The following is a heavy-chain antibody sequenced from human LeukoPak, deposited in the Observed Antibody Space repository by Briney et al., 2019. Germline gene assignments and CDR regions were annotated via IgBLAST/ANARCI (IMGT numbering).Heavy chain of an antibody. CDR3: ARADGYSNYRFEDY. V-gene: IGHV1-69*05. J-gene: IGHJ4*02. Sequence: SVKVSCKASGGTFSSYAISWVRQAPGQGLEWMGGIIPIFGTANYAQKLQGRVTMTTDTSTSTAYMEPRSLRSDDTAVYYCARADGYSNYRFEDYWGQGTLVTVSS. CDR1: GGTFSSYA. CDR2: IIPIFGTA. D-gene: IGHD4-11*01.